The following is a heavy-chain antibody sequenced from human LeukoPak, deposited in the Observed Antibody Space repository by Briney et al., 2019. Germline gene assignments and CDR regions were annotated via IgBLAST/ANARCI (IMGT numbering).Heavy chain of an antibody. D-gene: IGHD6-13*01. Sequence: ASGKVSCKASGYTFTSYGISWGRQAPGHGLEWMGWISAYNGNTNYAHKLQGRVTMTTDTSTSTAYMEMRSLRSDDTAVYYCARDPSWYYFDYWGQGTLVTVSS. V-gene: IGHV1-18*01. CDR1: GYTFTSYG. J-gene: IGHJ4*02. CDR3: ARDPSWYYFDY. CDR2: ISAYNGNT.